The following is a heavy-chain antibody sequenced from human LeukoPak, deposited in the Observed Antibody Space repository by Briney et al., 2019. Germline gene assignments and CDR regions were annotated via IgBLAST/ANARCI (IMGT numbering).Heavy chain of an antibody. CDR2: IIPILGIA. D-gene: IGHD6-13*01. Sequence: SVKVSCKASGGTFSSYAISWVRQAPGQGLEWMGRIIPILGIANYAQKFQGRVTITADKSTSTAYMELSSLRSEDTAVYYCARDSSSWPENWFDPWGQGTLVTVSS. V-gene: IGHV1-69*04. J-gene: IGHJ5*02. CDR3: ARDSSSWPENWFDP. CDR1: GGTFSSYA.